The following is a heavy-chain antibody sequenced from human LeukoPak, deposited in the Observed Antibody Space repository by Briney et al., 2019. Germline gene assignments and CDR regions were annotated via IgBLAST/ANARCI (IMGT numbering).Heavy chain of an antibody. V-gene: IGHV3-53*01. J-gene: IGHJ4*02. CDR3: ARVTGDY. CDR2: IYSGGNT. Sequence: PGGSLRLSCAASGFTFSSYSMNWVRQAPGKGLEWVSVIYSGGNTYYADSVKGRFTISRDNSKNTLYLQMNSLRAEDTAVYYCARVTGDYWGQGTLVTVSS. D-gene: IGHD1-14*01. CDR1: GFTFSSYS.